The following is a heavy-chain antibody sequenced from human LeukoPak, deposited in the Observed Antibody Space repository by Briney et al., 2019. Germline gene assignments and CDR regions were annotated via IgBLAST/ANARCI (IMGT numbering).Heavy chain of an antibody. Sequence: GASVKVSCKASGYTFTAQYMHWLRQAPGQGLEWMGWINPNNGDTKYAQSFLGRVTMTRDTSTTTAYMDLSSLRSDDTAVYFCASYPRRVSTPPFDYWGQGTLVTVSS. CDR1: GYTFTAQY. J-gene: IGHJ4*02. D-gene: IGHD3-3*02. CDR2: INPNNGDT. V-gene: IGHV1-2*02. CDR3: ASYPRRVSTPPFDY.